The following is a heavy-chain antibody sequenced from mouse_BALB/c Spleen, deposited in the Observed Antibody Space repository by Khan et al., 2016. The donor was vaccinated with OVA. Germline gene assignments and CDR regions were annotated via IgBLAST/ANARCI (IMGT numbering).Heavy chain of an antibody. V-gene: IGHV2-6-1*01. CDR2: IWSDGST. CDR3: ARQPYYHYNIMDY. D-gene: IGHD2-4*01. CDR1: GFSLTNYG. Sequence: VQLQESGPGLVAPSQSLSITCTISGFSLTNYGVHWVRQPPGKGLEWLVVIWSDGSTTYNSALKSRLTISKDNSKSQVFLKVNSLQTDDTVMYFCARQPYYHYNIMDYWGQGTSVTVSS. J-gene: IGHJ4*01.